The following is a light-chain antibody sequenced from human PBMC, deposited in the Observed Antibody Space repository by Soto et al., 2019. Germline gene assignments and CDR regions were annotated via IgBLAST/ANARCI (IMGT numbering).Light chain of an antibody. V-gene: IGLV2-8*01. Sequence: QSALTQPPSASGSPGQSVTISCTGTSSDVGGYNYVSWYQQHPGKAPKLMIYEVNKRPSGVPDRFSGSKSDNTASLTVSGLQAEDEAYYYCSSYAGSNYVIFGGGTKPPS. CDR1: SSDVGGYNY. CDR3: SSYAGSNYVI. J-gene: IGLJ2*01. CDR2: EVN.